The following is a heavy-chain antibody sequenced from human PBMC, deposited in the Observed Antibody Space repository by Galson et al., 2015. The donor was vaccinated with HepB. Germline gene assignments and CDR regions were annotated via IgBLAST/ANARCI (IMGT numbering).Heavy chain of an antibody. CDR2: VIPVSGTV. CDR1: GGTFSSYG. Sequence: SVKVSCKASGGTFSSYGFSWLRQAPRQGLEWVGGVIPVSGTVDYAQKFQGRVTITADISTSAAYMELSSLRSEDTAIYYCARHSYSDYGGPFDYWGQGTLVTVSS. CDR3: ARHSYSDYGGPFDY. D-gene: IGHD4/OR15-4a*01. V-gene: IGHV1-69*06. J-gene: IGHJ4*02.